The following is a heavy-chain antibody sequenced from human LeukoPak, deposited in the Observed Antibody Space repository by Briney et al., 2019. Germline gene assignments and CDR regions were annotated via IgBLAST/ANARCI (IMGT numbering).Heavy chain of an antibody. Sequence: GGCLRLSCAASGFTFSDYYMGWIRQAPGKGLECRSYISGSGTTMYYADSVKGRFTISRDNAKNSLDLQMNSLRAEDTAVYYCGRDFGLTGTKRSFDIWGQGTMVTVSS. CDR1: GFTFSDYY. D-gene: IGHD1-7*01. CDR2: ISGSGTTM. CDR3: GRDFGLTGTKRSFDI. V-gene: IGHV3-11*01. J-gene: IGHJ3*02.